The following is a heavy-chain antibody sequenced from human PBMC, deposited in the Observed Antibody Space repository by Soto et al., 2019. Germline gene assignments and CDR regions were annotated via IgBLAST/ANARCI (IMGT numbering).Heavy chain of an antibody. J-gene: IGHJ4*02. CDR1: GGSISSSSYY. V-gene: IGHV4-39*01. Sequence: QLQLQESGPGLVKPSETLSLTCTVSGGSISSSSYYWGWIRQPPGKGLEWIGSIYYSGSTYYNPSLKSRVTISVDTSKNQFSLKLSSVTAADTAVYYCARPDPYSGSYGFDYWGQGTLVTVSS. CDR3: ARPDPYSGSYGFDY. D-gene: IGHD1-26*01. CDR2: IYYSGST.